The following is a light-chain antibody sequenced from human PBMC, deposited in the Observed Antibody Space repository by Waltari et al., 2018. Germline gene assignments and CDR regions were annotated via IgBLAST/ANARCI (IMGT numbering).Light chain of an antibody. J-gene: IGLJ3*02. CDR1: SSNIGRHG. Sequence: QSVLTQPPSASGTPGQGVTVSCSGSSSNIGRHGVSWYQQVPGTAPNLLMHTDNRRPAGVPARFSGSKSGTSASLAISGVQSEDEAHYYCAAWDDSLNGRVFGGGTKVTVL. V-gene: IGLV1-44*01. CDR3: AAWDDSLNGRV. CDR2: TDN.